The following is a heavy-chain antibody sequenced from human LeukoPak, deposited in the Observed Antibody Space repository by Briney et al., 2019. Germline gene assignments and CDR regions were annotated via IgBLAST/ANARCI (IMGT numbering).Heavy chain of an antibody. D-gene: IGHD6-6*01. CDR2: ISSSSSYI. CDR3: ARGGYSNSWSDDWYFDL. J-gene: IGHJ2*01. Sequence: PGGSLRLSCAASGFTFSSYSMNWVRQAPGKGLEWVSSISSSSSYIYYADSVKGRFTISRDNAKNSLYLQMNSLRAEDTAVYYCARGGYSNSWSDDWYFDLWGRGTLVTVSS. V-gene: IGHV3-21*01. CDR1: GFTFSSYS.